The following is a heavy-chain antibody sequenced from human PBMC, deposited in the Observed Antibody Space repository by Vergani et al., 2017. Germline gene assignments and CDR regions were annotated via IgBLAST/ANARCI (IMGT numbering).Heavy chain of an antibody. V-gene: IGHV3-48*03. CDR1: GFTFSSYE. D-gene: IGHD3-10*01. CDR3: ARGPEVVVVLWFGELGGAFDI. CDR2: ISSSGSTI. J-gene: IGHJ3*02. Sequence: EVQLVESGGGLVQPGGSLRLSCAASGFTFSSYEMNWVRQAPGKGLEWVSYISSSGSTIYYADSVKGRFTISRDNAKNSLYLQMNSLRAEDTAVYYCARGPEVVVVLWFGELGGAFDIWGQGTMVTVSS.